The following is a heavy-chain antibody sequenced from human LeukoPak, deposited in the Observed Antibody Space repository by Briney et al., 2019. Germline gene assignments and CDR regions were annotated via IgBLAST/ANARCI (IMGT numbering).Heavy chain of an antibody. CDR2: MNPNSGNT. D-gene: IGHD3-22*01. CDR1: GYTFTSYD. Sequence: ASVTVSCKASGYTFTSYDINWVRQATGQGLEWMGWMNPNSGNTGYAQKFQGRVTMTRNTSISTAYMELSSLRSEDTAVYYCARGLDYYDSSGYYYGFDYWGQGTLVTVSS. CDR3: ARGLDYYDSSGYYYGFDY. J-gene: IGHJ4*02. V-gene: IGHV1-8*01.